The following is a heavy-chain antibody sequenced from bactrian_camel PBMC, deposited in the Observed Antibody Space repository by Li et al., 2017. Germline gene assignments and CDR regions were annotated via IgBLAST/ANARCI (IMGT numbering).Heavy chain of an antibody. CDR1: GNTFSLYS. CDR3: AAAHRPPWGGSWSSLSTYEYVY. J-gene: IGHJ4*01. D-gene: IGHD6*01. Sequence: HVQLVESGGGSVRPGGSLTLSCEISGNTFSLYSLAWFRQGPGKRREGVAAVHSDGGEDFADSVKGRFTISHVNADNTLHLQMNSLKPEDTAVYYCAAAHRPPWGGSWSSLSTYEYVYWGQGTQVTVS. V-gene: IGHV3S6*01. CDR2: VHSDGGE.